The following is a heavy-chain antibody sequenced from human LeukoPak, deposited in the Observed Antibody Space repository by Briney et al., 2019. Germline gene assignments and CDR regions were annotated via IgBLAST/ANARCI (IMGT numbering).Heavy chain of an antibody. CDR2: ISSSSSYI. V-gene: IGHV3-21*01. J-gene: IGHJ4*02. Sequence: GGSLRLSCAASGFTFSSYSMNWVRQAPGKGLEWVSSISSSSSYIYYADSVKGRFTISRGNAKNSLYLQMNSLRAEDTAVYYCARGSGRTHFDYWGQGTLVTVSS. D-gene: IGHD3-3*01. CDR3: ARGSGRTHFDY. CDR1: GFTFSSYS.